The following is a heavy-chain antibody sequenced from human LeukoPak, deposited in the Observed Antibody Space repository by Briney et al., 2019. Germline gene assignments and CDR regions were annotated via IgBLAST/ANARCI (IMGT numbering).Heavy chain of an antibody. V-gene: IGHV3-30*18. Sequence: PGGSLRLSGAASGFTFSSYGMHGVRQAPGKGLEWGAVISYDGSNKYYADSVKGRFTISRDNSKNTLYLQMNSLRAEDTAVYYCAKDSSGASSSWYYYYYYMDVWGKGTTVTVSS. CDR2: ISYDGSNK. CDR3: AKDSSGASSSWYYYYYYMDV. CDR1: GFTFSSYG. J-gene: IGHJ6*03. D-gene: IGHD6-13*01.